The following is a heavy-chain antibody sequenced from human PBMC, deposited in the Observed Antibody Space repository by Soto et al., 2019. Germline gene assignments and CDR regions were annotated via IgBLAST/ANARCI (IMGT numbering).Heavy chain of an antibody. J-gene: IGHJ6*02. CDR2: ISSSSSYI. CDR3: ARDGDIVVVPALYGMDV. Sequence: GGSLRRSCAAPGFTFSGYSMNWVGQAPGKGLEWVSSISSSSSYIYYADSVKGRFTVSRDNAKNSLYLQMNSLRAEDTAVYYCARDGDIVVVPALYGMDVWGQGTTVTVS. CDR1: GFTFSGYS. V-gene: IGHV3-21*01. D-gene: IGHD2-2*01.